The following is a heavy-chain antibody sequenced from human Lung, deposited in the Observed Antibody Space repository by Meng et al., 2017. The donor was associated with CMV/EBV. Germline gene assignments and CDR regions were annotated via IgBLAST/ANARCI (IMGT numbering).Heavy chain of an antibody. CDR3: ARGQLVRRGLGY. CDR2: IYYSGST. V-gene: IGHV4-31*03. J-gene: IGHJ4*02. Sequence: LXCTVSGGSISSGGYYWSWIRQHPGKGLEWIGYIYYSGSTYYNPSLKSRVTISVDTSKNQFSLKLSSVTAADTAVYYCARGQLVRRGLGYWGQGNXVHVAS. CDR1: GGSISSGGYY. D-gene: IGHD6-6*01.